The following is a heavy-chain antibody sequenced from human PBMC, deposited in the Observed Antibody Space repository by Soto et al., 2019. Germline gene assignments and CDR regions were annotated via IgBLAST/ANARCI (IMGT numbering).Heavy chain of an antibody. Sequence: SETLSLTCTVSGGSISSYYWSWIRQPPGKGLEWIGYIYYSGSTNYNPSLKSRVTISVDTSKNQFSLKLSSVTAADTAVYYCARVGIAAAGTEAWFDPRGQGTLVTV. D-gene: IGHD6-13*01. CDR2: IYYSGST. CDR1: GGSISSYY. J-gene: IGHJ5*02. CDR3: ARVGIAAAGTEAWFDP. V-gene: IGHV4-59*01.